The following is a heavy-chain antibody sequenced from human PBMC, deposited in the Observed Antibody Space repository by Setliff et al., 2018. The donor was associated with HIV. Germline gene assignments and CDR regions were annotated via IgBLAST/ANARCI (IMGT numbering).Heavy chain of an antibody. J-gene: IGHJ4*02. V-gene: IGHV1-69-2*01. D-gene: IGHD4-17*01. Sequence: EASVKVSCKVSGYTFTDYYIHWVQQAPGKGLEWMGLVDPEDGEAIYAEKFQGRVTITADTSTDTACMELSSLRSEDTAVYYCATAYGDFTWGLGTLVTVSS. CDR1: GYTFTDYY. CDR3: ATAYGDFT. CDR2: VDPEDGEA.